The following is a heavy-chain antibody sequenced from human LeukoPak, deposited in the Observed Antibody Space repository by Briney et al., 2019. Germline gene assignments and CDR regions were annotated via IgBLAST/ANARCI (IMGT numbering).Heavy chain of an antibody. CDR2: ISYDGSNK. CDR3: ARGVGRFDPRYDSSGYYVFDY. V-gene: IGHV3-30-3*01. J-gene: IGHJ4*02. CDR1: GFTFSSYA. Sequence: QPGGSLRLSCAASGFTFSSYAMHWVRQAPGKGLEWVAVISYDGSNKYYADSVKGRFTISRDNSKNTPYLQMNSLRAEDTAVYYCARGVGRFDPRYDSSGYYVFDYWGQGTLVTVSS. D-gene: IGHD3-22*01.